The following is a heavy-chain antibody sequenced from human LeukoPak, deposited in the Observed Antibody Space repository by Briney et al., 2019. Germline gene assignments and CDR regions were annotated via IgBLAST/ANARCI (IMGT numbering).Heavy chain of an antibody. CDR2: ISYDRSDK. V-gene: IGHV3-30*03. J-gene: IGHJ4*02. D-gene: IGHD3-10*01. Sequence: QTGGSLRLSCAASGFTLRSHGLHWVRQAPGRGLEWVAVISYDRSDKFYTDSVKGRFTISRDNSKNTLYLQMNSLRAEDTAVYYCARENYFGSGSQYYFDYWGQGTLVTVSS. CDR1: GFTLRSHG. CDR3: ARENYFGSGSQYYFDY.